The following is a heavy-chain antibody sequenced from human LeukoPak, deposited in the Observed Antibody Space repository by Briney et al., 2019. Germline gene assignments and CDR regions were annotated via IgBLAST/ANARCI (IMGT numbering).Heavy chain of an antibody. J-gene: IGHJ4*02. CDR3: ARIYYDFWSGYPEVDY. CDR1: GYTFTSYG. CDR2: ISAYNGNT. D-gene: IGHD3-3*01. V-gene: IGHV1-18*01. Sequence: PGASVKVSCKASGYTFTSYGISWVRQAPGQGLEWMGWISAYNGNTNYAQKLQGRVTMTTDTSTSTAYMELRSLRSGDTAVYYCARIYYDFWSGYPEVDYWGQGTLVTVSS.